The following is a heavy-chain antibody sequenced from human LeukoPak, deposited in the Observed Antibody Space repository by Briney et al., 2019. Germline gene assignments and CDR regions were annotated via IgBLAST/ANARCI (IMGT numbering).Heavy chain of an antibody. J-gene: IGHJ4*02. CDR3: ASPAAGTNFDY. CDR2: ISSIGSYT. CDR1: GFTFSDHY. D-gene: IGHD6-13*01. Sequence: GGSPRLSCAASGFTFSDHYMSWIRQAPGKGMEWVSYISSIGSYTNYADSVKGRFTVSRDNAKNSLYLQMNSLRVEDTAVYYCASPAAGTNFDYWGQGTLVTVSS. V-gene: IGHV3-11*03.